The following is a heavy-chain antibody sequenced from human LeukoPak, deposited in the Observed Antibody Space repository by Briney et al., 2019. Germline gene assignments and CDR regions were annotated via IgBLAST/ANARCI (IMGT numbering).Heavy chain of an antibody. CDR2: ISYGGSNK. D-gene: IGHD4-17*01. CDR3: ARPDYGDYVPRQNAFDI. Sequence: PGGSLRLSCAASKFAFSSYAMSWVRQAPGKGLEWVALISYGGSNKYYADSVKGRFTVSRDDSQTTLYLQMNNLRSEDTAVYFCARPDYGDYVPRQNAFDIWGQGTMVTVSS. V-gene: IGHV3-30*04. J-gene: IGHJ3*02. CDR1: KFAFSSYA.